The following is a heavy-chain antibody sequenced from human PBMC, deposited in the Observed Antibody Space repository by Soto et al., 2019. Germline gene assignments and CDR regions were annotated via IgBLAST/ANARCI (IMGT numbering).Heavy chain of an antibody. Sequence: SVKVSCKASGGTFSSYAISWVRQAPGQGLAWMGGIIPIFGTANYAQKFQGRVTITADESTSTAYMELSSLRSEDTAVYYCASRTTVTTFFDYWGQGTLVTVSS. CDR2: IIPIFGTA. D-gene: IGHD4-17*01. J-gene: IGHJ4*02. CDR3: ASRTTVTTFFDY. V-gene: IGHV1-69*13. CDR1: GGTFSSYA.